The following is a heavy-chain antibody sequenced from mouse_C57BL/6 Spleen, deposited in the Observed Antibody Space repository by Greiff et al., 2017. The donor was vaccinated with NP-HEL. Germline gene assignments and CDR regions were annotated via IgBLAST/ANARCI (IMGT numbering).Heavy chain of an antibody. J-gene: IGHJ1*03. CDR1: GYTFTSYW. CDR3: ARRYYYGSSHRRYFDV. V-gene: IGHV1-52*01. D-gene: IGHD1-1*01. CDR2: IDPSDSET. Sequence: QVQLQQPGAELVRPGSSVKLSCKASGYTFTSYWMHWVKQRPIQGLEWIGNIDPSDSETHYNQKFKDKATLTVDKSSSTAYMQLSSLTSEDSAVYYCARRYYYGSSHRRYFDVWGTGTTVTVSS.